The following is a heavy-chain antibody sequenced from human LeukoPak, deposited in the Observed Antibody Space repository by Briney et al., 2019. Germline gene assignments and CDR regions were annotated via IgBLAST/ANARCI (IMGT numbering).Heavy chain of an antibody. J-gene: IGHJ6*02. CDR3: AGPPDWDGMDV. D-gene: IGHD3-9*01. V-gene: IGHV3-66*01. Sequence: GGSLRLSCAASGFTFSNAWMSWVRQAPGKGLEWVSVIYSGGSTYYADSVKGRFTISRDNSKNTLYLQMNSLRAEDTAVYYCAGPPDWDGMDVWGQGTTVTVSS. CDR1: GFTFSNAW. CDR2: IYSGGST.